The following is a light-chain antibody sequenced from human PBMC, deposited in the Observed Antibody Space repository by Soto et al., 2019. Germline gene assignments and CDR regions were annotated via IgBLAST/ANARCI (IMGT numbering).Light chain of an antibody. CDR2: KAS. CDR1: QSITTW. CDR3: QQYSTLWT. J-gene: IGKJ1*01. Sequence: DIHMTHSPSTLSSSLVDKVTVTCRASQSITTWLAWYQQKPGKAPKLLIYKASSLENGVPSRFSGSGSGTEFTLTISSLQPDDFAAYYCQQYSTLWTFGQGTKVDNK. V-gene: IGKV1-5*03.